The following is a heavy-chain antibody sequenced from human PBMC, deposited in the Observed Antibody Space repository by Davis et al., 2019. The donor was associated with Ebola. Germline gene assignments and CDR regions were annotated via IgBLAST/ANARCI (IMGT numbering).Heavy chain of an antibody. V-gene: IGHV5-51*01. CDR2: IYPGDSDT. Sequence: GESLKISCKGSGYSFTSYWIGWVRQMPGKGLEWMGFIYPGDSDTRYSPSFQGQVTISADKSISTAYLQWSSLKASDTAMYYCARETRGYSYGAMFYYYYGMDVWGQGTTVTVSS. J-gene: IGHJ6*02. CDR3: ARETRGYSYGAMFYYYYGMDV. D-gene: IGHD5-18*01. CDR1: GYSFTSYW.